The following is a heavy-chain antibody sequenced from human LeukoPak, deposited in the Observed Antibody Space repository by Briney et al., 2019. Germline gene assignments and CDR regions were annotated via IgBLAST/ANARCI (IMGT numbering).Heavy chain of an antibody. Sequence: GGSLRLSCAASGFTFSSYGMHWVRQAPGKGLEWVAVIWYDGSNKYYADSVKGRSTISRDNSKNTLYLQMNSLRAEDTAVYYCARVLYYYDSSGYPSDYYYGMDVWGQGTTVTVSS. CDR2: IWYDGSNK. V-gene: IGHV3-33*01. CDR3: ARVLYYYDSSGYPSDYYYGMDV. D-gene: IGHD3-22*01. J-gene: IGHJ6*02. CDR1: GFTFSSYG.